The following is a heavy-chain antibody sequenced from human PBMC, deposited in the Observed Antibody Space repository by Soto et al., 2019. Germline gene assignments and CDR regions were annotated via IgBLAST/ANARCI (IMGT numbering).Heavy chain of an antibody. J-gene: IGHJ4*02. CDR1: GFTFDYYA. V-gene: IGHV3-43D*04. Sequence: GGSLRLSCAASGFTFDYYAMHWVRQSPGKGLEWVSLISWDGGSTYYADSVKGRFTISRDNSKNSLYLQMNSLRAEDTALYYCAKPHYYDSSGYHSAFDYWGQGTLVTVSS. CDR3: AKPHYYDSSGYHSAFDY. CDR2: ISWDGGST. D-gene: IGHD3-22*01.